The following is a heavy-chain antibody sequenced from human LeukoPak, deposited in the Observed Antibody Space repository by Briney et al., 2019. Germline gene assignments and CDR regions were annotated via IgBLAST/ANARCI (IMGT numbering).Heavy chain of an antibody. CDR2: INPKTGGT. V-gene: IGHV1-2*02. CDR3: AIVGEALDY. J-gene: IGHJ4*02. CDR1: GYTFTGYY. D-gene: IGHD4-17*01. Sequence: ASVKVSCKASGYTFTGYYLHWVRQAPGQGLEWMGWINPKTGGTKYAQKFQGRVTMTRDTSISTAYMELSRLRSDDTAVYYCAIVGEALDYWGQGTLVTVSS.